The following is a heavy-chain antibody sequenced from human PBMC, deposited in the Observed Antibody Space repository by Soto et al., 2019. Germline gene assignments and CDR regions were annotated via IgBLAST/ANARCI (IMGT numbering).Heavy chain of an antibody. CDR1: GGSISSGGYY. CDR2: IYYSGST. V-gene: IGHV4-31*03. D-gene: IGHD3-22*01. J-gene: IGHJ5*02. CDR3: ARGVNYYDSSGDSWFAP. Sequence: SETLSLTCTVSGGSISSGGYYWSWIRQHPGKGLEWIGYIYYSGSTYYNPSLKSRVTISVDRSKNQFSLKLSSVTAADTAVYYCARGVNYYDSSGDSWFAPWGQGTLVTVSS.